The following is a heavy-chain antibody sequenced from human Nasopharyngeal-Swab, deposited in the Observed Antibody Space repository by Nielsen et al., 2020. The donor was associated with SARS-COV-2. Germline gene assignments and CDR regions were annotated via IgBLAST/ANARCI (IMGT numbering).Heavy chain of an antibody. V-gene: IGHV3-30*18. CDR3: AKDVHGDYGGIDY. J-gene: IGHJ4*02. CDR2: ISYDGSNE. D-gene: IGHD4-17*01. CDR1: GFTFSSYG. Sequence: GESLKISCAASGFTFSSYGMHWVRQAPGKGLEWVAVISYDGSNEYYGDSVKGRFTISRDNSKNTLYLQMNSLRVDDTAVHYCAKDVHGDYGGIDYWGQGILVTVSS.